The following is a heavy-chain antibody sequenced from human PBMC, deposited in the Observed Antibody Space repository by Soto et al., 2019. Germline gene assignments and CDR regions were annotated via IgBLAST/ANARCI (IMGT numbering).Heavy chain of an antibody. D-gene: IGHD6-13*01. V-gene: IGHV4-59*01. CDR3: ASSNIAAAGFYYYALDG. Sequence: QVQLQESGPGLVKPSETLSLTCTVSGGSISSYYWSWIRQPPGKGLEWIGYIYYSGSTNYNPSLKSRVTISADTSKNQFSLKLSSVTAADTAVYYCASSNIAAAGFYYYALDGWGRGTTVTVSS. CDR1: GGSISSYY. CDR2: IYYSGST. J-gene: IGHJ6*02.